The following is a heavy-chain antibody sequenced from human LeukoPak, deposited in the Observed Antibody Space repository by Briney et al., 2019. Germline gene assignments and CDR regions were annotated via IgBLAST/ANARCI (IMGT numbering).Heavy chain of an antibody. V-gene: IGHV3-64*01. CDR2: ITSSGGRK. J-gene: IGHJ4*02. CDR1: GFSFSTYT. D-gene: IGHD2-2*02. CDR3: AREYCTTNSCYSWGLGY. Sequence: PGGSLRPSCVASGFSFSTYTIRWVRQAPGKGLEYVSAITSSGGRKDYANSVKGRFTISRDNNRNTVYLQMDNLRTEDMAVYYCAREYCTTNSCYSWGLGYWGQGTPVTVSS.